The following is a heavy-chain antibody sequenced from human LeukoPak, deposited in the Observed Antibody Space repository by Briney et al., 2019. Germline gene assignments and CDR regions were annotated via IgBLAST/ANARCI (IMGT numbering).Heavy chain of an antibody. V-gene: IGHV3-33*01. CDR2: IWYDGSNK. Sequence: PGGSLRLYCAASGFTFSSYGMHWVRQAPGKGLEWVAVIWYDGSNKYYADSVKGRFTISRDNSKNTLYLQMNSLRAEDTAVYYCARGGYSYGLESPFDYWGQGTLVTVSS. D-gene: IGHD5-18*01. CDR1: GFTFSSYG. J-gene: IGHJ4*02. CDR3: ARGGYSYGLESPFDY.